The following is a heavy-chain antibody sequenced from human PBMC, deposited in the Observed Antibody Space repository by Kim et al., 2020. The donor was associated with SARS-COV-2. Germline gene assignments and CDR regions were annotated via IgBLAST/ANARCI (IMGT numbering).Heavy chain of an antibody. CDR3: ARSEYQLLWGIVVAFDI. D-gene: IGHD2-2*01. V-gene: IGHV4-31*03. Sequence: SETLSLTCTVSGGSISSGGYYWSWIRQHPGKGLEWIGYIYYSGSTYYNPSLKSRVTISVDTSKNQFSLKLSSVTAADTAVYYCARSEYQLLWGIVVAFDIWGQGTMVTVSS. J-gene: IGHJ3*02. CDR2: IYYSGST. CDR1: GGSISSGGYY.